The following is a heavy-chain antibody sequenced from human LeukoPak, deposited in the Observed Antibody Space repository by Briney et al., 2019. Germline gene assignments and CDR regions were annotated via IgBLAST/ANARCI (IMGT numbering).Heavy chain of an antibody. CDR1: GYTFTSYG. Sequence: ASVKVSCKASGYTFTSYGISWVRQAPGQGLEWMGWISAYNGNTNYAQKLQGRGTMTTDTSTSTAYMELRSLRSDDTAVYYCARHSTVYDSSGYYVYWGQGTLVTVSS. CDR2: ISAYNGNT. D-gene: IGHD3-22*01. J-gene: IGHJ4*02. V-gene: IGHV1-18*01. CDR3: ARHSTVYDSSGYYVY.